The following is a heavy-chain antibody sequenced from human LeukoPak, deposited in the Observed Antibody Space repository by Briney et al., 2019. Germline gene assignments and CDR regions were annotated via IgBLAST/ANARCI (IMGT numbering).Heavy chain of an antibody. Sequence: SETLSLTCTVSGASVSSGTYFWIWIRPPPGKGLEWIGYISNTGSTNYNPSLKSRVTISADTSKNQFSLKLSSVTAADTAVYYCARDRHAYSGTDYWGQGTLVTVSS. V-gene: IGHV4-61*01. J-gene: IGHJ4*02. CDR3: ARDRHAYSGTDY. CDR2: ISNTGST. CDR1: GASVSSGTYF. D-gene: IGHD1-26*01.